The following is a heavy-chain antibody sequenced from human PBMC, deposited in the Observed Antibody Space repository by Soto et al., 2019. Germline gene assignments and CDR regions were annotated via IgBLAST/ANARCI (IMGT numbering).Heavy chain of an antibody. Sequence: PSETLSLTCAVYGGSSSGYYWSWIRQPPGKGLEWIGEINHSGSTNYNPSLKSRVTISVDTSKNQFSLKLSSVTAADTAVYYCARAAKGVVPAPIDYWGQGTLVTVSS. V-gene: IGHV4-34*01. CDR2: INHSGST. D-gene: IGHD2-2*01. CDR3: ARAAKGVVPAPIDY. J-gene: IGHJ4*02. CDR1: GGSSSGYY.